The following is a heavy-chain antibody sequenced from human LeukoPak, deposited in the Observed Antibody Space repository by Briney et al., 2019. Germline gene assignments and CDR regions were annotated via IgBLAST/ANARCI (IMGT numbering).Heavy chain of an antibody. CDR1: GYTFTSYA. V-gene: IGHV1-3*01. J-gene: IGHJ1*01. Sequence: GASVKVSCKASGYTFTSYAMHWVRQAPGQRPEWMGWINAGNGNTKYSQKFQGRVTITRDTSASTAYMELSSLRSEDTAVYYCARADYSDGSGYSTRAFHHWGQGALVTVSS. CDR3: ARADYSDGSGYSTRAFHH. CDR2: INAGNGNT. D-gene: IGHD3-22*01.